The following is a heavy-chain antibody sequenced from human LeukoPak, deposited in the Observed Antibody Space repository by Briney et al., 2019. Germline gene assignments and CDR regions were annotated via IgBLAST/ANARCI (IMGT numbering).Heavy chain of an antibody. CDR3: TRALGSDY. Sequence: ASVKVSCKASGYTFSGYYMHWVRQAPGQGLEWVGWVNPNSGGTNYAQKFQGRVTMTRDTSISTAYMELSSLRSDDTAMYYCTRALGSDYWGQGTLVTVSS. CDR2: VNPNSGGT. CDR1: GYTFSGYY. J-gene: IGHJ4*02. D-gene: IGHD1-26*01. V-gene: IGHV1-2*02.